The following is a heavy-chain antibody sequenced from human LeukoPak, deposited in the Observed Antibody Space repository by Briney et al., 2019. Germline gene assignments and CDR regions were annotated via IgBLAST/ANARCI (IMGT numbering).Heavy chain of an antibody. D-gene: IGHD3-22*01. V-gene: IGHV1-2*02. CDR3: ARDAEYYYDSSAIGSFDY. Sequence: ASVKVSCKASGYTFTGYYMHWVRQAPGQGLEWMGWINPNSGGTNYAQKFQGRVTMTRDTSISTAYMELSRLRSDDTAVYYCARDAEYYYDSSAIGSFDYWGQGTLVTVSS. CDR2: INPNSGGT. CDR1: GYTFTGYY. J-gene: IGHJ4*02.